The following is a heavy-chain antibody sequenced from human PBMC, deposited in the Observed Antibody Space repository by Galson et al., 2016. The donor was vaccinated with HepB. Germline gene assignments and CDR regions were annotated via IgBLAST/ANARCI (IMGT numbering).Heavy chain of an antibody. Sequence: SLRLSCAVSGFTFSDAWMTWVRQAPGKGLEWVGRIKSKTAGGTTDYAAPVKGRFTISRDDSKNTLYLQMNSLKIEDTAVYYCTTGVSRYCSGGRCYSAYNFDNWGQGTLVTVSS. CDR1: GFTFSDAW. CDR2: IKSKTAGGTT. V-gene: IGHV3-15*01. CDR3: TTGVSRYCSGGRCYSAYNFDN. D-gene: IGHD2-15*01. J-gene: IGHJ4*02.